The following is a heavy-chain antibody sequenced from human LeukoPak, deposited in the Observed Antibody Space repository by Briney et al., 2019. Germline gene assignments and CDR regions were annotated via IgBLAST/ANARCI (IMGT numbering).Heavy chain of an antibody. CDR1: GFTFSSYG. Sequence: PGRSLRLSCAASGFTFSSYGMRWVRQDPGKGLEWVAVIWYDGSNKYYADSVKGRFTISRDNSKNTLYLQMNSLRAEDTAVYYCAREGAPYSSSWYVDYWGQGTLVTVSS. J-gene: IGHJ4*02. V-gene: IGHV3-33*01. CDR3: AREGAPYSSSWYVDY. D-gene: IGHD6-13*01. CDR2: IWYDGSNK.